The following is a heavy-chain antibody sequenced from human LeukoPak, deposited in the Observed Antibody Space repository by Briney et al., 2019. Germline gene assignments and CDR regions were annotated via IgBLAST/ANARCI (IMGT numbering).Heavy chain of an antibody. D-gene: IGHD6-13*01. Sequence: ASVKVSCKASGYTFTSYFMHWVRQAPGQGLEWMGWINPNSGGTNYAQKFQGRVTMTRDTSISTAYMELSRLRSDETAVYYCARGSCEPYSSSCQLDYWGQGTLVTVSS. CDR1: GYTFTSYF. CDR3: ARGSCEPYSSSCQLDY. J-gene: IGHJ4*02. CDR2: INPNSGGT. V-gene: IGHV1-2*02.